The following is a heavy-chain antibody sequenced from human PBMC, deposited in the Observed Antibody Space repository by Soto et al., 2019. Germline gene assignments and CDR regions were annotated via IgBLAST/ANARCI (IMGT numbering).Heavy chain of an antibody. J-gene: IGHJ6*02. Sequence: QVQLVESGGGVIQPGRSLRLSCAASGFTFSSYGMHWVRQAPGKGLEWVAVISYDGSNKYYADSVKGRFTISRDNSKNTLYLQMNGLRAEDTAVYYCAKRGYCSGGSCLDRHYGMDVWGQGTTVTVSS. CDR3: AKRGYCSGGSCLDRHYGMDV. D-gene: IGHD2-15*01. CDR1: GFTFSSYG. V-gene: IGHV3-30*18. CDR2: ISYDGSNK.